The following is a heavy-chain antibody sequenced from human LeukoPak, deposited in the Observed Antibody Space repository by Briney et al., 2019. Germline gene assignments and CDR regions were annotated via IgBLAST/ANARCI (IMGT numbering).Heavy chain of an antibody. V-gene: IGHV4-59*01. CDR1: GDSISSYY. CDR2: IYYSGST. D-gene: IGHD2-2*01. J-gene: IGHJ3*02. CDR3: ARHSSTVLRDPHDAFDI. Sequence: SETLSLTCTVSGDSISSYYWSWIRQPPGKGLEWIGDIYYSGSTNYNPSLKSRVTISVDTSKNQFSLKLSSVTAADTAVYYCARHSSTVLRDPHDAFDIWGQGTMVTVSS.